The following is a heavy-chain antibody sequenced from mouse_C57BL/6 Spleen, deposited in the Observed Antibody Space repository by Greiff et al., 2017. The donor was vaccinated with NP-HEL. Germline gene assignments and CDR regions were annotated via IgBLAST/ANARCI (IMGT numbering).Heavy chain of an antibody. J-gene: IGHJ2*01. CDR1: GFTFSDYG. D-gene: IGHD1-1*01. CDR3: ARHYYGSPYYFDY. CDR2: ISSGSSTI. Sequence: EVNVVESGGGLVKPGGSLKLSCAASGFTFSDYGMHWVRQAPETGLEWVAYISSGSSTIYYADTVKGRFTISRDNAKNTLFLQMTSLRSEDTAMYYCARHYYGSPYYFDYWGQGTTLTVSS. V-gene: IGHV5-17*01.